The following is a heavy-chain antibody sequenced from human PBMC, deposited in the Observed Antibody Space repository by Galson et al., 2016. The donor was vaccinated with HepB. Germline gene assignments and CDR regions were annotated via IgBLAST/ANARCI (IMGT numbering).Heavy chain of an antibody. J-gene: IGHJ4*02. CDR3: ARALPYTVVPYY. Sequence: SLRLSCAVSGFTFRDYYMTWIRRAPGKGLEWISYICGTNSYTKYADFVKGRFTMSRDNDKNSLFLQMNSLRAEDTAVYYCARALPYTVVPYYWGKGTLVTVST. CDR1: GFTFRDYY. V-gene: IGHV3-11*06. CDR2: ICGTNSYT. D-gene: IGHD2-2*02.